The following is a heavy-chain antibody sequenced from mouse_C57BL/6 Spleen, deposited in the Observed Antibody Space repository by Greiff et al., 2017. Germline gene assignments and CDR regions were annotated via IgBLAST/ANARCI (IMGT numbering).Heavy chain of an antibody. CDR1: GYTFTSYW. V-gene: IGHV1-55*01. Sequence: QVQLQQPGAELVKPGASVKMSCKASGYTFTSYWITWVKQRPGQGLEWIGDIYPGSGSTNYNEKFKSKATLTVDTSSSTAYMQLSRLTSEDSAVYYCARFYYGSSYYAMDYWGQGTSVTVSS. CDR3: ARFYYGSSYYAMDY. CDR2: IYPGSGST. J-gene: IGHJ4*01. D-gene: IGHD1-1*01.